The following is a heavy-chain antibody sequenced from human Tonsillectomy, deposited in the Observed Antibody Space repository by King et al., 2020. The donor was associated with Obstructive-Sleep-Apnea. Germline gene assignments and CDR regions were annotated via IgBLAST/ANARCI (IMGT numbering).Heavy chain of an antibody. CDR1: GFIFSSYG. J-gene: IGHJ4*02. CDR2: LSYDGSNK. D-gene: IGHD3-10*01. Sequence: VQLVESGGGVVQPGRSLRLSCAASGFIFSSYGMHWVRQAPGKGLEWVAVLSYDGSNKYYAYSVKGRFTISRDNSKNTLYLQMNSLRAEDTAVYYCAKVGGSGSYYGYYFDYWGQGTLVTVSS. CDR3: AKVGGSGSYYGYYFDY. V-gene: IGHV3-30*18.